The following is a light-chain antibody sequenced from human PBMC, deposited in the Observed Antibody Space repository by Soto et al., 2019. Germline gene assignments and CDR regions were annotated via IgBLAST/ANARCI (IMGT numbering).Light chain of an antibody. V-gene: IGLV2-23*03. CDR1: SSDVGSYNL. J-gene: IGLJ2*01. CDR3: CSYAGSSTFEGV. CDR2: EGS. Sequence: QSALTQPASVSGSPGQSITISCTGTSSDVGSYNLVSWYQQHPGKAPKLMIYEGSKRPSGVSNRFSGSKSGNTASLTISGLQGEDEADYYCCSYAGSSTFEGVFGGGTKLTVL.